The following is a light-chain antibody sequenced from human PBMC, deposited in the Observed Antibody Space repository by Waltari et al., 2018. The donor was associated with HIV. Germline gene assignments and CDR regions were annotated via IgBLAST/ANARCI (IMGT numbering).Light chain of an antibody. V-gene: IGLV2-14*01. CDR1: SSHVGDYY. J-gene: IGLJ3*02. CDR2: EVT. Sequence: QSALTQPASVSGSPGQSISLSCTGTSSHVGDYYVSWYQHHSGKAPKVIIYEVTNRPSGVSHRFSGSKSGNTASLTISGLLPEDEADYFCSSYISSATPEFGGGTRLTVL. CDR3: SSYISSATPE.